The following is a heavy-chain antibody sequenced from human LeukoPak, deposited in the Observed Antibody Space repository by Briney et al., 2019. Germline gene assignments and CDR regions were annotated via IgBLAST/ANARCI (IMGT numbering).Heavy chain of an antibody. CDR3: VRVSSSYFEY. CDR1: GFTFSSYW. J-gene: IGHJ4*02. V-gene: IGHV3-7*01. Sequence: GGSLRLSCAASGFTFSSYWMSWVRQAPGKGLEWVANIKQDGSEKYYVDSVKGRFTISRDNAKNSLYLQMNSLGGEDTAVYYCVRVSSSYFEYWGQGTLVTVSS. D-gene: IGHD6-6*01. CDR2: IKQDGSEK.